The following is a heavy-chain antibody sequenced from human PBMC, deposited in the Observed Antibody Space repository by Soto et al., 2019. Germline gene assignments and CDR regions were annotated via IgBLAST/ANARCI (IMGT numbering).Heavy chain of an antibody. V-gene: IGHV4-34*01. J-gene: IGHJ3*01. Sequence: PSETLSLTCAVYGGSFIGYYWSWMRQSPGKGLEWIGEINDRGTTNYNPSLKSRVTISVHTSKNQFSLKMSYVTAADTAVYYCARPREEWQYDAFDLWGQGTMVTVSS. D-gene: IGHD3-3*01. CDR3: ARPREEWQYDAFDL. CDR1: GGSFIGYY. CDR2: INDRGTT.